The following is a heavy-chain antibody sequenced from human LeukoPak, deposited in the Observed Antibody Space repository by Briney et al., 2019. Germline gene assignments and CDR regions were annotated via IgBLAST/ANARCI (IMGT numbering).Heavy chain of an antibody. Sequence: SCKASGYTFSSYAMHWVRQAPGKGLEWVAVISYDGSNKYYADSVKGRFTISRDNSKNTLYLQMNSLRAEDTAVYYCARVGVGSSSWRKYFDYWGQGTLVTVSS. CDR2: ISYDGSNK. CDR1: GYTFSSYA. V-gene: IGHV3-30*04. D-gene: IGHD6-13*01. J-gene: IGHJ4*02. CDR3: ARVGVGSSSWRKYFDY.